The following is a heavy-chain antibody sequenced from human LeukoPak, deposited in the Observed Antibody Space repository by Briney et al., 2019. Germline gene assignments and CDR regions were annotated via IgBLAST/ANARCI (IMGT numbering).Heavy chain of an antibody. CDR1: GGTFSSYA. Sequence: SVKVSCKASGGTFSSYAISWVRQAPGQGLVWMGGIIPIFGTANYAQKFQGRVTITTDESTSTAYMELSSLRSEDTAVYYCARDICSGGGDCYPNDYWGQGTLVTVSS. D-gene: IGHD2-21*02. V-gene: IGHV1-69*05. CDR3: ARDICSGGGDCYPNDY. J-gene: IGHJ4*02. CDR2: IIPIFGTA.